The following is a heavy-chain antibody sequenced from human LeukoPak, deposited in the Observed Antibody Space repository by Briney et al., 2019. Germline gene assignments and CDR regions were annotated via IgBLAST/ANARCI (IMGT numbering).Heavy chain of an antibody. CDR1: GGSVSSSTYY. V-gene: IGHV4-39*01. CDR3: ARHRDSSGWYDFDY. Sequence: SETLSLTCSVSGGSVSSSTYYWGWIRQPPGKGLEWIGSVYYSGNTYFNPSLKSRVTISVDTSKNHFSLKLSSVTAADTAVYYCARHRDSSGWYDFDYWGQGTLVTVSS. CDR2: VYYSGNT. D-gene: IGHD6-19*01. J-gene: IGHJ4*02.